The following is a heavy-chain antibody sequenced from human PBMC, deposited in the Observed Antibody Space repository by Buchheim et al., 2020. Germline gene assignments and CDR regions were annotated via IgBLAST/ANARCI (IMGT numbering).Heavy chain of an antibody. J-gene: IGHJ6*02. D-gene: IGHD3-9*01. CDR2: INPSGGST. CDR1: GYTFTSYY. Sequence: QVQLVQSGAEVKKPGASVKVSCKASGYTFTSYYMHWVRQAPGQGLEWMGIINPSGGSTSYAQKFQGRVTMTRDTSTSPVYMELSSLRSKNTAEYYCARDRDPSVTYYDILTGLTPMDVWGQGTT. CDR3: ARDRDPSVTYYDILTGLTPMDV. V-gene: IGHV1-46*01.